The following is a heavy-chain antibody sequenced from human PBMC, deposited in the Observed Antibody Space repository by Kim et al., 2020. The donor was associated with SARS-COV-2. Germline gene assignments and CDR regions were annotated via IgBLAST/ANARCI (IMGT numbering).Heavy chain of an antibody. CDR3: ANTRPNYDLLTVNFPLDH. V-gene: IGHV3-23*01. D-gene: IGHD3-9*01. CDR1: GFTFSTYA. CDR2: ISGNGGTT. J-gene: IGHJ4*02. Sequence: GGSLRLTCATSGFTFSTYAMNWVRRAPGKGLEWVSAISGNGGTTHYADSVKGRFTITRDNSYNRLYLQMSSLRAEDTAVYYCANTRPNYDLLTVNFPLDHWGQGTLVTVAS.